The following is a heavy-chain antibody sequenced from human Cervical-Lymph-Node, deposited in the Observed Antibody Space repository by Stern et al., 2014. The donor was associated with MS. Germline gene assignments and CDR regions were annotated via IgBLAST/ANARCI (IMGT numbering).Heavy chain of an antibody. CDR1: GYTFNSFD. V-gene: IGHV1-8*01. CDR3: ARRRDGYRLALDL. D-gene: IGHD5-24*01. J-gene: IGHJ3*01. CDR2: MDPNSGNA. Sequence: QVQLVQSGAEVKKPGASVKVSCKASGYTFNSFDINWVRQAPGQGLEWLGWMDPNSGNAGYGHKFQDRVSLTRNSSTRTAYMELSSLKSEDTAVYYCARRRDGYRLALDLWGQGTVVTVSS.